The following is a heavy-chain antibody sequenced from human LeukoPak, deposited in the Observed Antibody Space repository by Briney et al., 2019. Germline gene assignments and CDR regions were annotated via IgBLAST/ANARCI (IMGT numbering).Heavy chain of an antibody. CDR3: AREFSSGWYSRWFDP. Sequence: GASVTVSFKASGYTFTGYYMHWVRQAPGQGLEWMGWINPNSGGTNYAQKFQGRVTMTRDTSISTAYMELSRLRSDDTAVYYCAREFSSGWYSRWFDPWGQGTLVTVSS. V-gene: IGHV1-2*02. CDR1: GYTFTGYY. CDR2: INPNSGGT. J-gene: IGHJ5*02. D-gene: IGHD6-19*01.